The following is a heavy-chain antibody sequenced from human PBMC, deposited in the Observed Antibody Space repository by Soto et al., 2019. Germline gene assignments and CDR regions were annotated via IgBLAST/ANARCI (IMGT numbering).Heavy chain of an antibody. Sequence: SVKVSCKASGGTFSSYAISWVRQAPGQGLEWMGGIIPIFGTANYAQKFQGRVTITADESTSTAYMELSSLRAEDTAVYYCARDRVDEEQWLEFDYWGQGTLVTVSS. J-gene: IGHJ4*02. CDR2: IIPIFGTA. D-gene: IGHD6-19*01. CDR1: GGTFSSYA. CDR3: ARDRVDEEQWLEFDY. V-gene: IGHV1-69*13.